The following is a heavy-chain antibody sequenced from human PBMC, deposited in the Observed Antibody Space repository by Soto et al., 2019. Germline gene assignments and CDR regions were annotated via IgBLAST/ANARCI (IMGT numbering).Heavy chain of an antibody. J-gene: IGHJ6*02. CDR3: ATVISSGAYYYYYGMDV. Sequence: ASVKVSCKVSGYTLTELSMHWVRQAPGKGLEWMGGFDPEDGETIYAQKFQGRVTMTEDTSTDTAYMELSSLRSGDTAVYYCATVISSGAYYYYYGMDVWGQGTTVTVS. CDR1: GYTLTELS. D-gene: IGHD3-10*01. V-gene: IGHV1-24*01. CDR2: FDPEDGET.